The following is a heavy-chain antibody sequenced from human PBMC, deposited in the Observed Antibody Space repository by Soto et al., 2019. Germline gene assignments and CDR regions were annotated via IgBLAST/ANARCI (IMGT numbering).Heavy chain of an antibody. D-gene: IGHD3-16*01. V-gene: IGHV4-4*02. CDR3: ARVLAGTLGAIDY. CDR1: GDSLSNGHW. J-gene: IGHJ4*02. Sequence: PSETLSLTCGVSGDSLSNGHWWSWVRQPPGKGLEWVGEISQAATTNYNPSLKSRLTISLDKSKNQFSVELRSVTAADMAVYYCARVLAGTLGAIDYWGQG. CDR2: ISQAATT.